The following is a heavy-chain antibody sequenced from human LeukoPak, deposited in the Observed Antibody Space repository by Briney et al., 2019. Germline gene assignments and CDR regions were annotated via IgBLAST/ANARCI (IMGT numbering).Heavy chain of an antibody. CDR2: ISGSGGTT. D-gene: IGHD6-13*01. J-gene: IGHJ5*02. CDR3: VKDRSSSSRTLYNGCDT. V-gene: IGHV3-23*01. CDR1: GFTFSSYA. Sequence: GGSLRLSCAASGFTFSSYAMSWVRQAPGKGLEWVSAISGSGGTTYYAASVKGLFTICSNTSKNPLYLQMNRLRAEDTAVYYCVKDRSSSSRTLYNGCDTWGQGTLVTVSS.